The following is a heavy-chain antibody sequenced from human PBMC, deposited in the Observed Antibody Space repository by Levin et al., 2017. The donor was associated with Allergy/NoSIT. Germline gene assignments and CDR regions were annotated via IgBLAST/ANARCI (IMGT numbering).Heavy chain of an antibody. CDR3: ARDLDYLKTDGSGWTYGMDV. V-gene: IGHV3-33*01. CDR1: GFTFRSYG. CDR2: IWYDGSNK. D-gene: IGHD6-19*01. J-gene: IGHJ6*02. Sequence: PGGSLRLSCAASGFTFRSYGMHWVRQAPGKGLEWVALIWYDGSNKYYADSVKGRFTMSRDNSKNTLYLEMNSLRAEDTAVYYCARDLDYLKTDGSGWTYGMDVWGQGTTVTVSS.